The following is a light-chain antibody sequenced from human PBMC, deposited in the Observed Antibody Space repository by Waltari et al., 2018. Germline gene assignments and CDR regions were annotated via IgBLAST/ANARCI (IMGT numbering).Light chain of an antibody. CDR1: QSVLHSSNNTNY. CDR2: WAS. CDR3: QQFQSHLRT. J-gene: IGKJ1*01. Sequence: GMTVSARLLVGPLCENATITCKSRQSVLHSSNNTNYFAWYLQKPGQPPKLLIYWASTRKSGIPDRFSGSGSGTDFTLTISSLQAEDVAVYYCQQFQSHLRTFGQGTKVEIK. V-gene: IGKV4-1*01.